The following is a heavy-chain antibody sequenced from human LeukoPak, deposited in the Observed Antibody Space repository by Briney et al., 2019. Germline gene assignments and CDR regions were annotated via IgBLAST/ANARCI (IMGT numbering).Heavy chain of an antibody. J-gene: IGHJ4*02. CDR1: GFTFSSHW. V-gene: IGHV3-7*01. CDR3: ARDNRWSSDY. CDR2: IKRDGSEK. D-gene: IGHD1-26*01. Sequence: PGGSLRLSCEASGFTFSSHWMRWARQAPGKGLEWVADIKRDGSEKNYVDSVKGRFSISRDNAKNSVYLQMNSLRDDDTAVYYCARDNRWSSDYWGRGSLVTVAS.